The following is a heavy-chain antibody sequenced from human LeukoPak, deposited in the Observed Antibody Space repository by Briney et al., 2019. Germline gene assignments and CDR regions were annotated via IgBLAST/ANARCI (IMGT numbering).Heavy chain of an antibody. J-gene: IGHJ5*02. Sequence: GASLKISCKGSGYSFTKYWIGWVRQMPGKGLEWMGIIYPGDSDTRYSPSFQGQVTISADKSISTAYLQWSSLKASDTAMYYCARHESIQHGRNWFDPWGQGTLVTVSS. CDR2: IYPGDSDT. CDR1: GYSFTKYW. V-gene: IGHV5-51*01. D-gene: IGHD6-6*01. CDR3: ARHESIQHGRNWFDP.